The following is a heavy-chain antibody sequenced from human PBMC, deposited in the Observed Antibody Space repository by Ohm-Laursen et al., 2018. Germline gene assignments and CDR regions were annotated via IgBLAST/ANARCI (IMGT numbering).Heavy chain of an antibody. D-gene: IGHD3-3*01. V-gene: IGHV1-46*01. CDR3: ARDRSVLRFLEWLLYY. CDR2: INPSGGST. J-gene: IGHJ4*02. CDR1: GYTFTSYY. Sequence: ASVKVSCKASGYTFTSYYMHWVRQAPGQGLEWMGIINPSGGSTSYAQKFQGRVTMTRDTSTSTVYMELSSLRSEDTAVYYCARDRSVLRFLEWLLYYWGQGTLVTVSS.